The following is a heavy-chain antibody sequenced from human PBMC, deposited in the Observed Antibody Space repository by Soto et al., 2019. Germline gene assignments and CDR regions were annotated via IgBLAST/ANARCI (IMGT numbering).Heavy chain of an antibody. V-gene: IGHV1-69*08. J-gene: IGHJ5*02. CDR1: GGTFSSYT. Sequence: QVQLVQSGAEVKKPGSSVKVSCKASGGTFSSYTISWVRQAPGQGLEWMGRIIPILGIANYAQKFQGRVTITADKSPSTDYKELSSLRSEDTAVYYCAREPSIVGVGQVDWFDPWGQGTLVTVSS. CDR3: AREPSIVGVGQVDWFDP. CDR2: IIPILGIA. D-gene: IGHD2-21*01.